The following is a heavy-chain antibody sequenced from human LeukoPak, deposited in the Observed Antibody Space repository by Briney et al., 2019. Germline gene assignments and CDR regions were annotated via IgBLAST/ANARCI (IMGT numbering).Heavy chain of an antibody. CDR1: GFTFSSYW. V-gene: IGHV3-74*01. Sequence: GGSLRLSCAASGFTFSSYWMHWVRQAPGKGLVWVSRINSDGSSTSYADSVKGRFTISRDNAKNALYLQMNSLRAEDTAVYYCARVGGSYGPFDYWGQGTLVTVSS. J-gene: IGHJ4*02. CDR3: ARVGGSYGPFDY. CDR2: INSDGSST. D-gene: IGHD3-16*01.